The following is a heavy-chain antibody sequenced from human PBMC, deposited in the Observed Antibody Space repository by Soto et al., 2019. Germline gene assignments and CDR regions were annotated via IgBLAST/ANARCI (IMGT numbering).Heavy chain of an antibody. J-gene: IGHJ6*02. Sequence: RGSPRLSCACSGLAFSGSTIHWALQASGKGLEWVGRIRSKANRYATAYAASVKGRFIISRDDSKTTAYLQRSSLKIEDTAVYYCFRENYFSYHGMDVWGQGTTGTVSS. CDR1: GLAFSGST. V-gene: IGHV3-73*01. CDR3: FRENYFSYHGMDV. CDR2: IRSKANRYAT.